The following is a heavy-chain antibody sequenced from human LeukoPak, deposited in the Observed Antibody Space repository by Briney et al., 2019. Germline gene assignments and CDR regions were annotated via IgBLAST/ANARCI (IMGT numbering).Heavy chain of an antibody. CDR3: AELGITMIGGV. V-gene: IGHV3-74*01. CDR2: IRSDGSDA. CDR1: GFSFSETW. Sequence: GGSLRLSCAASGFSFSETWMHWVRQVPGKGLVWVSRIRSDGSDARYAESVKGRFTISRDNAKNTLYLQMNSLRAEDTAVYYCAELGITMIGGVWGKGTTVTISS. J-gene: IGHJ6*04. D-gene: IGHD3-10*02.